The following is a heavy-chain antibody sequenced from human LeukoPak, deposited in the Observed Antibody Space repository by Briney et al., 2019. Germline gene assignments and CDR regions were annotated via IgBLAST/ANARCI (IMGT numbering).Heavy chain of an antibody. CDR3: ARGRVAASNYYFDY. V-gene: IGHV3-74*01. D-gene: IGHD1-26*01. CDR2: INSDGSST. Sequence: GGSLRLSCAASGFSFSSDWMHWVRQAPGKGLVWVSRINSDGSSTNSADSVKGRFTISRDNAKNTLYLQMNSLRVEDTAVYYCARGRVAASNYYFDYWGQGTLVTVSS. CDR1: GFSFSSDW. J-gene: IGHJ4*02.